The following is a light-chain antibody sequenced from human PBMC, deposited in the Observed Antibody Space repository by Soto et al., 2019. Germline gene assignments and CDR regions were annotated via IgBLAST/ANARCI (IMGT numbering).Light chain of an antibody. CDR2: QVT. CDR1: ISDIGGYYY. V-gene: IGLV2-14*01. Sequence: QSALTQPASVSGSPGQSITISCTGTISDIGGYYYVSWYQHHPGKAPKLLIYQVTNRPSRVSNRFSGSKSGNTASLTISGLQADDEADYYCTSYSSSDIFYVFGTGTKLTVL. CDR3: TSYSSSDIFYV. J-gene: IGLJ1*01.